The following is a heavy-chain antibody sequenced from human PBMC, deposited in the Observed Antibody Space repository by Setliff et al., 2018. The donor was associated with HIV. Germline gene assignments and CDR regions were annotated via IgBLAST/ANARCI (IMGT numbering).Heavy chain of an antibody. Sequence: GASVKVSCKASGFTFTCSAVQWVRQARGQRLEWIGWIVVGSGNTNYAQKFQERVTITRDMSTSTAYMELSSLRSEDTAVYYCAAEGATDWVSDAFDIWGQGTMVTVSS. V-gene: IGHV1-58*01. CDR2: IVVGSGNT. J-gene: IGHJ3*02. D-gene: IGHD1-26*01. CDR1: GFTFTCSA. CDR3: AAEGATDWVSDAFDI.